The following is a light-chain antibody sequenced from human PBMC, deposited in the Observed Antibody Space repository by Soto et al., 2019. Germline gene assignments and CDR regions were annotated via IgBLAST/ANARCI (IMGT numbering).Light chain of an antibody. CDR3: QQYGRAPYT. CDR1: QSVSSNY. Sequence: EIVLTQSPGTLSLSPGERATLSCRASQSVSSNYLAWYQQKPGQAPRLLIYGASSRATGIPDRFSGSGSGTDFTLTINRLEPEDFAVYYCQQYGRAPYTFGQGTKLEIK. CDR2: GAS. V-gene: IGKV3-20*01. J-gene: IGKJ2*01.